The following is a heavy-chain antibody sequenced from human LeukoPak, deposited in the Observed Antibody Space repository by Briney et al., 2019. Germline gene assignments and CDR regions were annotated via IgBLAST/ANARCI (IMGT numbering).Heavy chain of an antibody. CDR1: GGSISSGGYY. D-gene: IGHD3-3*01. J-gene: IGHJ6*02. V-gene: IGHV4-30-2*01. CDR3: ARDVRFLEWSYFPYYYYGMDV. Sequence: PSQTLSLTCTVSGGSISSGGYYWSWIRQPPGKGLEWIGEINHSGSTNYNPSLKSRVTISVDTSKNQFSLKLSSVTAADTAVYYCARDVRFLEWSYFPYYYYGMDVWGQGTTVTVSS. CDR2: INHSGST.